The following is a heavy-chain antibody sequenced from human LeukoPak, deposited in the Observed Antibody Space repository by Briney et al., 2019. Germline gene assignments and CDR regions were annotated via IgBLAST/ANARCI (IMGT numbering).Heavy chain of an antibody. V-gene: IGHV4-30-4*07. CDR1: GGSISGGGYS. J-gene: IGHJ4*02. CDR2: IYYSGTT. CDR3: ARDRGGSDWNYHFDY. D-gene: IGHD1-7*01. Sequence: SETLSLTCAVSGGSISGGGYSWSWIRQPPGKGLEWIGYIYYSGTTYYNPSLKSRVTISVDTSKNQFSLKLSSVTAADTAVYYCARDRGGSDWNYHFDYWGQGTLVTVSS.